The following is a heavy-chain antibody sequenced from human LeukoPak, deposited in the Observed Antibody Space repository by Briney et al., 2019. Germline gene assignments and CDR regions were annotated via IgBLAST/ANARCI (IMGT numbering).Heavy chain of an antibody. CDR2: INQDGSEK. Sequence: GGSLRLSCAASGFTFSRFWMSWGRQAPGKGLEWVANINQDGSEKNYVDSVKGRFTISRDNAKNSLYLQMNSLRAEGTAVYYCARDHGGDAFDIWGQGTMVTVSS. CDR3: ARDHGGDAFDI. D-gene: IGHD3-16*01. V-gene: IGHV3-7*01. CDR1: GFTFSRFW. J-gene: IGHJ3*02.